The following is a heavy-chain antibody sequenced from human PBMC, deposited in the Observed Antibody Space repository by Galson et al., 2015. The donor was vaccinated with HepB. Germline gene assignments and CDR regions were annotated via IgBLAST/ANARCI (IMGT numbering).Heavy chain of an antibody. V-gene: IGHV4-34*01. CDR3: ARDDYDYVWGSYRY. D-gene: IGHD3-16*02. CDR1: GGSFSGYY. CDR2: IYYSGST. J-gene: IGHJ4*02. Sequence: ETLSLTCAVYGGSFSGYYWSWIRQPPGKGLEWIGSIYYSGSTYYNPSLKSRVTISVDTSKNQFSLKLNSVTAADTAVYYCARDDYDYVWGSYRYWGQGTLVTVSS.